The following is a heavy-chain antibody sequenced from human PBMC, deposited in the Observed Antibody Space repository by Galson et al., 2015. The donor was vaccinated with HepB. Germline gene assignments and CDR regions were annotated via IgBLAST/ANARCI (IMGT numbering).Heavy chain of an antibody. CDR2: ISYDGSNK. D-gene: IGHD2-2*02. J-gene: IGHJ5*02. V-gene: IGHV3-30-3*01. Sequence: SLRLSCAASGFTFSSYAMHWVRQAPGKGLEWVAVISYDGSNKYYADSVKGRFTISRDNSKNTLYLQMNSLRAEDTAVYYCARDQLESIYCSSTSCYTFDPWGQGTLVTVSS. CDR3: ARDQLESIYCSSTSCYTFDP. CDR1: GFTFSSYA.